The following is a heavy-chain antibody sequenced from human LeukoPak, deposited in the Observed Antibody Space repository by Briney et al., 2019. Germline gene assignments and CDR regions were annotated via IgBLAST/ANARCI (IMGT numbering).Heavy chain of an antibody. J-gene: IGHJ4*02. V-gene: IGHV1-8*01. Sequence: GASVKVSCKASGYTFTSYDINWVRQAAGQGLEGMGWMNPNSGNTGYAQKFQGRVTMTRSTSISTAYMELSSLRSEDTAVYYCARGRGGSGTYLDYWGQGTLVTVSS. CDR1: GYTFTSYD. CDR2: MNPNSGNT. CDR3: ARGRGGSGTYLDY. D-gene: IGHD3-10*01.